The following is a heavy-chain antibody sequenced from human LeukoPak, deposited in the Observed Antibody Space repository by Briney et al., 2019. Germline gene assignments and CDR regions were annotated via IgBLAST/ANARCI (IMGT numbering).Heavy chain of an antibody. CDR3: ARAVAGDVNWFDP. J-gene: IGHJ5*02. V-gene: IGHV4-61*02. CDR2: IYTSGST. D-gene: IGHD6-19*01. CDR1: GGSISSGSYY. Sequence: SETLSLTCTVSGGSISSGSYYWSWIRQPAGKGLEWIGRIYTSGSTNYNPSLKSRVTISVDTSKNQFSLKLSSVTAADTAVYYCARAVAGDVNWFDPWGQGTLVTVSS.